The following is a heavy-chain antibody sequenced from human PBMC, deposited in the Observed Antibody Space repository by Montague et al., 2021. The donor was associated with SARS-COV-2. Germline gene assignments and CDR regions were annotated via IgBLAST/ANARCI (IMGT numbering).Heavy chain of an antibody. CDR2: KWKS. V-gene: IGHV6-1*01. Sequence: KWKSDYARSVKSRIAINTDTSKNQFSLQLSSVTPEDTALYYCVRGIEAAGPYDYWGQGTLVTVSS. CDR3: VRGIEAAGPYDY. D-gene: IGHD6-13*01. J-gene: IGHJ4*02.